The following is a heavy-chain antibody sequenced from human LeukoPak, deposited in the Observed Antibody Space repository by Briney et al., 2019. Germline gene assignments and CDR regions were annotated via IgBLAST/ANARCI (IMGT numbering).Heavy chain of an antibody. CDR2: IYHRGNT. D-gene: IGHD3-10*01. J-gene: IGHJ4*02. CDR1: GGSISSSNW. CDR3: ARDRYGSGSYNY. V-gene: IGHV4-4*02. Sequence: SGTLSLTCAVSGGSISSSNWWNWVRQTPGKGLEWIGEIYHRGNTHYNPSLKSRVTMSVDTSKNQFSLKLSSVTAADTAVYYCARDRYGSGSYNYWGQGTLVTVSS.